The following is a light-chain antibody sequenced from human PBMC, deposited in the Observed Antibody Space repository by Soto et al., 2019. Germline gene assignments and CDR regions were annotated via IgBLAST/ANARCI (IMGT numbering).Light chain of an antibody. J-gene: IGKJ1*01. Sequence: VLSQSPGRLSLSPGERATLSCRASQSVPSTYFAWYQQKSGQPPRLLISGTSNRATGIPDRFSGSGSGGDFTLTISRLEPEDFAVYFCQQFGNSPWTFGQGTKVDIK. CDR3: QQFGNSPWT. V-gene: IGKV3-20*01. CDR2: GTS. CDR1: QSVPSTY.